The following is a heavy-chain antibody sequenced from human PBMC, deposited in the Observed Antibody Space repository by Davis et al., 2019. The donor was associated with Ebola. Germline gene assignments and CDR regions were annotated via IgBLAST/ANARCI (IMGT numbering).Heavy chain of an antibody. CDR1: GFTFSSYA. CDR3: ARSYGGNPWVNAIDI. D-gene: IGHD4-23*01. V-gene: IGHV3-30-3*01. CDR2: ISYDGSNK. J-gene: IGHJ3*02. Sequence: GESLKISCAASGFTFSSYAMHWVRQAPGKGLEWVAVISYDGSNKYYADSVKGRFTISRDNSKNTVNLQMNSLRVEDTAVYYCARSYGGNPWVNAIDIWGQGTMVTVSP.